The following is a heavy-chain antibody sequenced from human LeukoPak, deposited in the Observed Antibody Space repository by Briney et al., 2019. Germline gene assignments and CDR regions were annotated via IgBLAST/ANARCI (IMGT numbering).Heavy chain of an antibody. V-gene: IGHV4-34*01. D-gene: IGHD3-10*01. Sequence: PSETLSLTCAVYGGSFSGYYWSWIRQPPGKGLEWIGEINHSGSTNYNPSLKSRVTISVDTSKNQFSLKLSSVTAADTAVYYCARDSPYYGSGSYYNWFDPWGQGTLVTVSS. CDR2: INHSGST. CDR1: GGSFSGYY. CDR3: ARDSPYYGSGSYYNWFDP. J-gene: IGHJ5*02.